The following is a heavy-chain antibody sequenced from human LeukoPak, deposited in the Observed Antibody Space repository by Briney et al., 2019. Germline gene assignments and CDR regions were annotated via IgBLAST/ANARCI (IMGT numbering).Heavy chain of an antibody. CDR2: IYTSGST. J-gene: IGHJ6*03. CDR1: GGSISSGSYY. CDR3: ARDQSGARGGYYPTSHYYYYYYMDV. Sequence: PSQTLSLTCTVSGGSISSGSYYWRWLRQPAGKGLEWIGRIYTSGSTNYNPSLKSRVTISVDTSKNQFSLKLSSVTAADTAVYYCARDQSGARGGYYPTSHYYYYYYMDVWGKGTTVTVSS. V-gene: IGHV4-61*02. D-gene: IGHD3-3*01.